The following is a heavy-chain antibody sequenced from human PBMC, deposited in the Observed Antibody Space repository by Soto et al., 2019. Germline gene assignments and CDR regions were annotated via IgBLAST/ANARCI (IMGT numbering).Heavy chain of an antibody. Sequence: PGWSLRLSCASSGFTFISYGMHWVRQAPGKGLEWVAVIWYDGSNKYYADSVKGRFTISRDNSKNTLYLQMNSLRVEDTAVYYCARGREGPTDYWGQGTLVTVSS. CDR3: ARGREGPTDY. J-gene: IGHJ4*02. CDR2: IWYDGSNK. CDR1: GFTFISYG. V-gene: IGHV3-33*01.